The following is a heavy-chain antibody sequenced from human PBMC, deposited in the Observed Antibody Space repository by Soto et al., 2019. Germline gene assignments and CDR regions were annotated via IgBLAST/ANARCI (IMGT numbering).Heavy chain of an antibody. D-gene: IGHD2-21*02. CDR1: GFTFSMYS. J-gene: IGHJ6*02. Sequence: PGGSLRLSCEVSGFTFSMYSMSWVRQSPGKGLEWVAKIPQDGVDGHYADSVKGRFIISRDNGKNSLHLQLNNLRAEDTAVYYCARDHLILPAHDFFYGSDVWGPGATVTVSS. CDR3: ARDHLILPAHDFFYGSDV. CDR2: IPQDGVDG. V-gene: IGHV3-7*03.